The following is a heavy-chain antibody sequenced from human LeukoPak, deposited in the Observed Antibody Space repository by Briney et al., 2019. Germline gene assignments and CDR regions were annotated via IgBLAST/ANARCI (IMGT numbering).Heavy chain of an antibody. CDR1: GFTFSSYW. Sequence: GGSLRLSCAASGFTFSSYWMSWVRQAPGKGLEWVANINQDGSEKYYVDSVKGRFTISRDNAKNSLYLRTNSLRAEDTAVYYCAREGCGGGSCYRNWFDPWGQGTLVTVSS. J-gene: IGHJ5*02. CDR3: AREGCGGGSCYRNWFDP. V-gene: IGHV3-7*01. D-gene: IGHD2-15*01. CDR2: INQDGSEK.